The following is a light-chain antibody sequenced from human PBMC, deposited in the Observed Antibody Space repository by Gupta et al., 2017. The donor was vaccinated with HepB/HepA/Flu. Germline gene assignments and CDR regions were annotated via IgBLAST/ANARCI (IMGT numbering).Light chain of an antibody. J-gene: IGKJ2*01. CDR3: QQDGSSLYT. V-gene: IGKV3-20*01. CDR2: GAS. CDR1: QSVSSSY. Sequence: PGERATLSCRDSQSVSSSYLAWYQQKPGQAPRLLIYGASSRDTGIPDRFSGSGSGTDFTLTISSLEPEDFAVYYCQQDGSSLYTFGQGTKVDIK.